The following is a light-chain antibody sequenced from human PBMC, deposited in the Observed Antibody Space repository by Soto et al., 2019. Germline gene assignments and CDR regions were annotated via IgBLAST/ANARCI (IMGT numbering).Light chain of an antibody. CDR1: ESVSTN. Sequence: ETVLTQSPATLSVSPGERATISCRASESVSTNLAWYQQKPGQAPRLLIYDVSAGATGIPARFSGRGSGTEFTLTISSLQSEDFAVYYCQQYNSWPQTFGLGTKVDIK. CDR3: QQYNSWPQT. J-gene: IGKJ1*01. V-gene: IGKV3-15*01. CDR2: DVS.